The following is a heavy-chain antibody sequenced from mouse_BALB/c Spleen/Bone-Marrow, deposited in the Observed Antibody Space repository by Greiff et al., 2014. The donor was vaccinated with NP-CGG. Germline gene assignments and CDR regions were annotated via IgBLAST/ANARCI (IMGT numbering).Heavy chain of an antibody. CDR2: ISGGGSYT. CDR3: ARHAYYDQTEVSFVY. V-gene: IGHV5-9-2*01. CDR1: GFSFNSYG. Sequence: EVQRVESGGGLVKSGGSLKLSCAASGFSFNSYGMFWVRQTPEKRLEWVATISGGGSYTFHPDSVKGRFTISRDNAKNNLYLQLSSLRSEDTALYYCARHAYYDQTEVSFVYWGQGTLVTVSA. J-gene: IGHJ3*01. D-gene: IGHD2-4*01.